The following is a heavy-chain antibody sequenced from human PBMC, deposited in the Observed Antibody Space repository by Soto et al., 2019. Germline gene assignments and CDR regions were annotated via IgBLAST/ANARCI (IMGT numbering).Heavy chain of an antibody. CDR1: GFPFSSFF. Sequence: EVQLLESGGGLVQPGGSLRLSCAASGFPFSSFFMSWVRQAPEKGPEWISGIDTTGDTTYYAASVKGRFAISRDNSKNTLYLQMNSLRAEDTALYYCAKSRGPTGPDWGQGTLVTVVS. CDR2: IDTTGDTT. V-gene: IGHV3-23*01. J-gene: IGHJ4*02. CDR3: AKSRGPTGPD. D-gene: IGHD2-2*01.